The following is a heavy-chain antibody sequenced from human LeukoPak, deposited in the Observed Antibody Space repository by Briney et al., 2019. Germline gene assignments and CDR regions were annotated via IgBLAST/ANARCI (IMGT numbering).Heavy chain of an antibody. CDR2: MKKDGSET. V-gene: IGHV3-7*01. J-gene: IGHJ4*02. Sequence: GGSLRLSCVVSGFTFSSYSMIWVRQAPGKGLQWVANMKKDGSETKYVESVKGRFTISRDNAKNSLYLQMNSLRAEDTTVYYCGRHRSGSGTYFIDYWGQGTLVSVSS. CDR3: GRHRSGSGTYFIDY. CDR1: GFTFSSYS. D-gene: IGHD3-10*01.